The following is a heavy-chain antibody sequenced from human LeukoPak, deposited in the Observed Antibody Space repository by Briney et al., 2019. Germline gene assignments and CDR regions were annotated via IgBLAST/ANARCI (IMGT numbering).Heavy chain of an antibody. D-gene: IGHD7-27*01. V-gene: IGHV3-23*01. Sequence: PGGSLRLSCAVSGFTVSNNYMSWVRQAPGKGLEWVSTITGGGDNTYYADSVKGRFTISRDNSKNTVYLQMNSLRAEDTAVYYCAQGSWGDDWGQGTLVTVSS. CDR1: GFTVSNNY. CDR2: ITGGGDNT. J-gene: IGHJ4*02. CDR3: AQGSWGDD.